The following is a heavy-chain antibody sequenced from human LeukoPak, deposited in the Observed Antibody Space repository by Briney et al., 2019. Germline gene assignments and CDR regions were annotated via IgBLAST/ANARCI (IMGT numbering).Heavy chain of an antibody. CDR3: ATAYGSGSYYKPLVDY. CDR2: FDPEDGET. J-gene: IGHJ4*02. Sequence: ASVKVSCKVSGYTLTELSMHWVRQAPGKALEWMGGFDPEDGETIYAQKFQGRVTMTEDTSTDTAYMELSSLRSEDTAVYYCATAYGSGSYYKPLVDYWGQGTLVTVSS. CDR1: GYTLTELS. D-gene: IGHD3-10*01. V-gene: IGHV1-24*01.